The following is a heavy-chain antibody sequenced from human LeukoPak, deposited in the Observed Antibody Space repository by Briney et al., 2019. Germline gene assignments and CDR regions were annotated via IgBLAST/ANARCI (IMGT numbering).Heavy chain of an antibody. Sequence: SETLSLTCTVSGGSITSSAYYWSWIRQPPGKGLEWIGEINHSGSTNYNPSLKSRVTISVDTSKNQFSLKLSSVTAADTAVYYCARGRNYYYGSGSYFNWFDPWGQGTLVTVSS. CDR1: GGSITSSAYY. CDR3: ARGRNYYYGSGSYFNWFDP. D-gene: IGHD3-10*01. CDR2: INHSGST. V-gene: IGHV4-39*07. J-gene: IGHJ5*02.